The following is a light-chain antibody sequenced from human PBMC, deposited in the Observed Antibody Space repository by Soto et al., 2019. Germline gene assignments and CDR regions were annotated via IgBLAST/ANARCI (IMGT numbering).Light chain of an antibody. Sequence: QSALTQPASVSGSPGQSITISCTGTSSDIGGYNYVSWYQHHPGKAPKLMIYDVSHRPPGVSNRFSGSKSGNTASLTISGLQAEDEGDYYCSSYTSSSTYVFGTGTKVTVL. CDR3: SSYTSSSTYV. CDR2: DVS. J-gene: IGLJ1*01. CDR1: SSDIGGYNY. V-gene: IGLV2-14*03.